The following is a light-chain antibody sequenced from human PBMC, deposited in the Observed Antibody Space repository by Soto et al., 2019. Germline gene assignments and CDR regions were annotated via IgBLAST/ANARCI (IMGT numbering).Light chain of an antibody. CDR2: NTS. V-gene: IGKV3-20*01. Sequence: EIVLTQSPGTLSLSPGERATLSCRASQSVSSSYLAWYQQKPGQAPRLLIYNTSSRANGIPDRFSGSGSGTDFTLTISRLELEDFAVYYCQQYGSSLLTFGGGTKVEIK. CDR3: QQYGSSLLT. J-gene: IGKJ4*01. CDR1: QSVSSSY.